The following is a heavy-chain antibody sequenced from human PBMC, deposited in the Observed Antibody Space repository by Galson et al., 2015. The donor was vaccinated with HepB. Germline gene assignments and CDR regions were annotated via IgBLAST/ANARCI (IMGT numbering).Heavy chain of an antibody. CDR2: IEPSDSYT. Sequence: QSGAEVTKPGESLIISCKASGYSFPAYWITWVRQKPGKGPECMGRIEPSDSYTNYSPSFPGHVTISVDKSIDTAYLQWSSLKASDTAMSYCARLGDSGFYGALDIWGQGTMVTVSS. V-gene: IGHV5-10-1*01. CDR3: ARLGDSGFYGALDI. CDR1: GYSFPAYW. J-gene: IGHJ3*02. D-gene: IGHD2-21*02.